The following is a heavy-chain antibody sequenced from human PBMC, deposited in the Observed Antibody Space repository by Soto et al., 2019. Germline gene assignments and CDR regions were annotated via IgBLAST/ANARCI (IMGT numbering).Heavy chain of an antibody. CDR2: ISGSGGST. V-gene: IGHV3-23*01. CDR1: GFTFSSYA. D-gene: IGHD6-13*01. Sequence: GGSLRLSCAASGFTFSSYAMSWVRQAPGKGLEWVSAISGSGGSTYYADSVKGRFTISRDNSKNTLYLQMNSLRAEDTAVYYCAKYWPGIAAAGTREARKYYFDYWGQGTLVTVSS. J-gene: IGHJ4*02. CDR3: AKYWPGIAAAGTREARKYYFDY.